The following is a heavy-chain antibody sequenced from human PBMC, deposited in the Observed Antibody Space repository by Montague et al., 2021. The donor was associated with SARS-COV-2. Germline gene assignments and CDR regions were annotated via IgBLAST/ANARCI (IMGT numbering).Heavy chain of an antibody. J-gene: IGHJ4*02. Sequence: SLRLSCAASGFPFSSHAMHWVRQAPGKGLDWVAAISNDGNYKPYAGSVKGRLTISRDNSKSTLYLQLNSLRSEDTAIYYCARDVYSSGTAGTADYWGQGTLVTVSS. D-gene: IGHD6-19*01. CDR2: ISNDGNYK. V-gene: IGHV3-30*04. CDR1: GFPFSSHA. CDR3: ARDVYSSGTAGTADY.